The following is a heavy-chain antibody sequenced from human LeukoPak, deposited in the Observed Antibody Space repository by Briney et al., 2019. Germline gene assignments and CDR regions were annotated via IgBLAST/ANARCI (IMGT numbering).Heavy chain of an antibody. V-gene: IGHV3-7*01. CDR2: RKQDGSEK. J-gene: IGHJ4*02. CDR1: GFSLSSYW. D-gene: IGHD6-13*01. Sequence: GGSLRLSCAASGFSLSSYWMSWVRQAPGKGLEWVANRKQDGSEKYYVDSVKGRFTISRDNAKNSLYLQMNSLRAEDTAVYYCARGQGYSSSWYREYYFDYWGQGTLVTVSS. CDR3: ARGQGYSSSWYREYYFDY.